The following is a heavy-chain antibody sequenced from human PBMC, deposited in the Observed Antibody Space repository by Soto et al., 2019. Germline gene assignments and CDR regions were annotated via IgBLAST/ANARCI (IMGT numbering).Heavy chain of an antibody. CDR2: IYYSGST. CDR1: GGSISSSSYY. CDR3: ASHYCSGGSCYHYNWFDP. J-gene: IGHJ5*02. Sequence: QLQLQESGPGLVKPSETLSLTCTVSGGSISSSSYYWGWIRQPPGKGLEWIGSIYYSGSTYYNPSLKSRVTISVDTSKNQCSLKLSSVTAADTAVYYCASHYCSGGSCYHYNWFDPWGQVTLVTVSS. D-gene: IGHD2-15*01. V-gene: IGHV4-39*01.